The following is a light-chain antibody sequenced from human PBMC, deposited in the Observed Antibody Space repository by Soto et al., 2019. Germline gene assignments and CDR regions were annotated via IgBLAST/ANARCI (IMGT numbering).Light chain of an antibody. J-gene: IGKJ1*01. V-gene: IGKV3-20*01. CDR3: QHDGSSPQT. CDR2: GAS. CDR1: QSVSSSY. Sequence: EIVLTQSPGTLSLSPGERATLSCRASQSVSSSYLACYQQKPGQAPRLLIYGASSRATGIPDRFRGSESGTAFTHTISRREPEVFEVYYCQHDGSSPQTFGEGTKVELK.